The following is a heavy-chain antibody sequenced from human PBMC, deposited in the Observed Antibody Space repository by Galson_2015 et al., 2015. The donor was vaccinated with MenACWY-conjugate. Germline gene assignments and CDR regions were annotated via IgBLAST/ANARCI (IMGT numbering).Heavy chain of an antibody. Sequence: LSLTCAVYNGSFSGYYWSWVRQPPGRGLEWIGEISHSGNTNNSPSLRSRVTISVDTSKNQFSLKLSSVTAADTAVYYCARDQGPVSTYDRWFDPWGQGTLVTVSS. CDR1: NGSFSGYY. CDR2: ISHSGNT. D-gene: IGHD2/OR15-2a*01. J-gene: IGHJ5*02. V-gene: IGHV4-34*01. CDR3: ARDQGPVSTYDRWFDP.